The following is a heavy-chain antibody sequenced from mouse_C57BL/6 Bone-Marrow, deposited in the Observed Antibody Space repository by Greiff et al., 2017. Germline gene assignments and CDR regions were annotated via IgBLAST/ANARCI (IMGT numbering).Heavy chain of an antibody. J-gene: IGHJ2*01. CDR3: ARRGRLPGDY. Sequence: QVQLQQPGAELVRPGTSVKVSCKASGYAFTNYLIEWVKQRPGQGLEWIGVINPGSGGTNYNEKFKGKATLTADKSSSTAYMQLSSLTSEDSAVYCSARRGRLPGDYWGQGTTLTVSS. CDR1: GYAFTNYL. V-gene: IGHV1-54*01. CDR2: INPGSGGT. D-gene: IGHD2-4*01.